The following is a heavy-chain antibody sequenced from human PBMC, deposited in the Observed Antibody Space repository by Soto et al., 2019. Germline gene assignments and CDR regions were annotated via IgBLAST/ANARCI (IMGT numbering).Heavy chain of an antibody. CDR2: ISGSGGST. CDR3: ATLWFGEFGGWFDP. CDR1: GFTFSSYA. J-gene: IGHJ5*02. V-gene: IGHV3-23*01. Sequence: GGSLRLSCAASGFTFSSYAMSWVRQAPGKGLEWVSAISGSGGSTYYADSVKGRFTISRDNSKNTLYLQMNSLRAEDTAVYYCATLWFGEFGGWFDPWGQGTLVTVSS. D-gene: IGHD3-10*01.